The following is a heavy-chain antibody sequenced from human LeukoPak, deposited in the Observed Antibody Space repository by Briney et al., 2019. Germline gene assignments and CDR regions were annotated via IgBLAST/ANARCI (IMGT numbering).Heavy chain of an antibody. J-gene: IGHJ4*02. CDR2: VSLSGLT. CDR1: GGSITSTNW. D-gene: IGHD2-8*01. V-gene: IGHV4-4*02. Sequence: PSETLSLTCGVSGGSITSTNWWSWVRQPPGQGLEWIGEVSLSGLTDYNPSPRSRVIMALDTSKNHLSLNPTSVTAADTAVYYCSRENGAFSPFGYWGQGTLVTVPS. CDR3: SRENGAFSPFGY.